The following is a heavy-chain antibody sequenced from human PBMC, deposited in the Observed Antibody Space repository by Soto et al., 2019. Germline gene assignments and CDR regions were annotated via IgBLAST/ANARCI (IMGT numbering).Heavy chain of an antibody. CDR1: GGSFSGHS. CDR2: INHSGRV. J-gene: IGHJ5*01. CDR3: STRAYDTNGYYRFDP. V-gene: IGHV4-34*01. Sequence: SETLSLTCAVYGGSFSGHSWTWIRQSPGKGLEWIGDINHSGRVNYSPSLKSRVTISLNTSKNQFSLTLSAVTAADTAMYYCSTRAYDTNGYYRFDPWGQGTLVTVSS. D-gene: IGHD3-22*01.